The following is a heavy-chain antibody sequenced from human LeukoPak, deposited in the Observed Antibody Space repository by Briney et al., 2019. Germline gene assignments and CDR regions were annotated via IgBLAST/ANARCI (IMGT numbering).Heavy chain of an antibody. Sequence: GSLRLSCAASGFTFSSYAMSWVRQAPGKGLEWVSAISGSGGSTYYADSVKGRFTISRDNSKNTLYLQMNSLRAEDTAVYYCAKAQNYYYGSGSYSDYWGQGTLVTVSS. CDR1: GFTFSSYA. J-gene: IGHJ4*02. CDR3: AKAQNYYYGSGSYSDY. D-gene: IGHD3-10*01. V-gene: IGHV3-23*01. CDR2: ISGSGGST.